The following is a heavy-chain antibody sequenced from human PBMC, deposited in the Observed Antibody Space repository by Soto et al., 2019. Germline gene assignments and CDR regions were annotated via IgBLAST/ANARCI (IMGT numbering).Heavy chain of an antibody. D-gene: IGHD5-18*01. V-gene: IGHV1-58*01. Sequence: SVKVSCKASGFTFTSCAVQWVRQARGQRLEWIGWIVVGSGNTNYAQKFQERVTITRDMSTSTAYMELSSLRSEDTAVYYCAADTWEDTAMVTDYYGMDVWGQGTTVTVSS. J-gene: IGHJ6*02. CDR2: IVVGSGNT. CDR1: GFTFTSCA. CDR3: AADTWEDTAMVTDYYGMDV.